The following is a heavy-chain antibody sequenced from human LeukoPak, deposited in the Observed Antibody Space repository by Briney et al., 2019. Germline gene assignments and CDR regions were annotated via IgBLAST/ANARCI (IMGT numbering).Heavy chain of an antibody. CDR2: IYSGGST. CDR3: AREENDSSGYFYWYFDL. Sequence: GGSLRLSCAASGFTFSSYAMSWVRQAPGKGLEWVSVIYSGGSTYYADSVKGRFTISRHNSKNTLYLQMNSLRAEDTAVYYCAREENDSSGYFYWYFDLWGRGTLVTVSS. V-gene: IGHV3-53*04. J-gene: IGHJ2*01. CDR1: GFTFSSYA. D-gene: IGHD3-22*01.